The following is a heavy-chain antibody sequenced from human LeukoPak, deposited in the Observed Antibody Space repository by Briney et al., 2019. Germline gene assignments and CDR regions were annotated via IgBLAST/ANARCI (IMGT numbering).Heavy chain of an antibody. D-gene: IGHD3-22*01. Sequence: GGSLRLSCAASGFTFSSHVMSWIRQPPGKGLALVSSISARGRSTYYADSVKGRFTISRDNSKNTLYLQMNSLRAEDSAVYYCAKDAAYYFDSSAYYDYWGQGTLVSVSS. V-gene: IGHV3-23*01. CDR3: AKDAAYYFDSSAYYDY. J-gene: IGHJ4*02. CDR1: GFTFSSHV. CDR2: ISARGRST.